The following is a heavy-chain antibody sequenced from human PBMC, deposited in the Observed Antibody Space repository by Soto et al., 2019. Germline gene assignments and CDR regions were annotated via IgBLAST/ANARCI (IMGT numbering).Heavy chain of an antibody. CDR1: GFTFGSYA. D-gene: IGHD6-19*01. CDR3: AKPAEAVAGTVYGY. J-gene: IGHJ4*02. Sequence: EVQLLESGGVLVQPGGSLRLSCAASGFTFGSYAMGWVRQAPGQGLEWVSTISGGGARTNYANSVKGRFTISRDNSKNTRYLKMNTLRAEDTAVYYCAKPAEAVAGTVYGYWGRGPLVTVSS. CDR2: ISGGGART. V-gene: IGHV3-23*01.